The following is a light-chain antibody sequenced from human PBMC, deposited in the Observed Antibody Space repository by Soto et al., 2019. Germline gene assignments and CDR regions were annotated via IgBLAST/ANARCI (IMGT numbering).Light chain of an antibody. J-gene: IGKJ5*01. V-gene: IGKV3D-20*02. Sequence: EILMTQSPGTLSLSPGEGATLSCRSSRGVSANYLAWYQQKPGQAPTLLIYGASIRAAGIPDRFSGSGSETEFSLTISSLEPEDFATYYCQERSNWTSITFGQGTRLEIK. CDR1: RGVSANY. CDR2: GAS. CDR3: QERSNWTSIT.